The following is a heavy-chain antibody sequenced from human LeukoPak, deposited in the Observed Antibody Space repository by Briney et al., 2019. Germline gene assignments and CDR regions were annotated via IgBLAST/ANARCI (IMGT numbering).Heavy chain of an antibody. Sequence: SGTLSLTCAVSGGSISSSNWWSWVRQPPGKGLEWIGEIYHSGSTNYNPSLKSRVTISADKSKNQFSLKLSSVTAADTAVYYCARRVTAINDAFDIWGQGTMVTVSS. J-gene: IGHJ3*02. V-gene: IGHV4-4*02. CDR1: GGSISSSNW. CDR3: ARRVTAINDAFDI. CDR2: IYHSGST.